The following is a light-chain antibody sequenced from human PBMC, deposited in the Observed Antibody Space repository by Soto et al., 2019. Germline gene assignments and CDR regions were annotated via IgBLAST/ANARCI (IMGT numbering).Light chain of an antibody. V-gene: IGLV2-11*01. CDR3: CSYAGSYTWV. CDR1: SSDVGGYNY. Sequence: QSALTQPRSVSGSPGQSVTISCTGTSSDVGGYNYVSWYEQHPVKAPKLMIYDVTKRPSGVPDRFSGSKSGNTASLTISGLQAEYEADYYGCSYAGSYTWVFGTGTKLTVL. J-gene: IGLJ1*01. CDR2: DVT.